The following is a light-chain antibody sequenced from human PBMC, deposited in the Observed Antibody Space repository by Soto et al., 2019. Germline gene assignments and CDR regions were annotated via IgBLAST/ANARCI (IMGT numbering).Light chain of an antibody. CDR3: QQYGSSGT. V-gene: IGKV3-20*01. CDR1: QSVSSSY. Sequence: EIVLTQSPGTLSLSPGERATLSCRASQSVSSSYLAWYQQKPGQAPRLLIYAASRRAAGIPDRFSGSGSGTDFTLIISRLEPEDFAVYYCQQYGSSGTFGQGTKVDIK. CDR2: AAS. J-gene: IGKJ1*01.